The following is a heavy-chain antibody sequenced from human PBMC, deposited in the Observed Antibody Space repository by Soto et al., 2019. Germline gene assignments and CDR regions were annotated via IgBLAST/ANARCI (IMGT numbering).Heavy chain of an antibody. CDR3: ARSRLMVYDAFDI. V-gene: IGHV1-46*01. Sequence: QVQLVQYGAEVKKPGASMKVSCKASGYTFTSYYMHWVRQAPGQGLEWMGVINPSGGSTSYAQKSQGRVTMTRDTSTSTVYMELSSLRSEDTAVYYCARSRLMVYDAFDIWGQGTMVTVSS. D-gene: IGHD2-8*01. J-gene: IGHJ3*02. CDR2: INPSGGST. CDR1: GYTFTSYY.